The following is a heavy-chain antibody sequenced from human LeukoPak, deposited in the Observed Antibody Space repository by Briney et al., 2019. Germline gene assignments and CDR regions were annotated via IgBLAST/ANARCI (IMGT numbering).Heavy chain of an antibody. J-gene: IGHJ4*02. D-gene: IGHD3-10*01. CDR2: ISSSSSYI. CDR1: GFTFSSYS. Sequence: GGSLRLSCAASGFTFSSYSMNWVRQAPGKGLEWVSSISSSSSYIYYADSVKGRFTISRDNAKNSLYLQMNSLRAEDTAVYYCARGPMIRGVIISSMYYFDYWGQGTLVTVSS. CDR3: ARGPMIRGVIISSMYYFDY. V-gene: IGHV3-21*01.